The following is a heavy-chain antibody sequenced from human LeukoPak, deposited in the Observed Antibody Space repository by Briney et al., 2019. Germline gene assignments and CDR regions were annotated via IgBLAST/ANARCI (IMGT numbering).Heavy chain of an antibody. J-gene: IGHJ3*02. CDR3: ARRAITLGDAFDI. CDR2: IYPGDSDT. V-gene: IGHV5-51*01. CDR1: GYSFTSYW. D-gene: IGHD3-16*01. Sequence: GESLKISCKGSGYSFTSYWIGWVRQMPGKGLEWMGIIYPGDSDTRYSPSFQGQVTISADKSISTAYLQWSSLKASDTAMYHCARRAITLGDAFDIWGQGTMVTASS.